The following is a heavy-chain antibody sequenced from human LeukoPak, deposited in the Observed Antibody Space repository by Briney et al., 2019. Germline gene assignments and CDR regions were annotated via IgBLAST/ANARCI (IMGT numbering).Heavy chain of an antibody. D-gene: IGHD3-3*01. J-gene: IGHJ4*02. V-gene: IGHV3-23*01. CDR1: GFTFSSYA. CDR2: ISGSGGST. CDR3: AKDSTIFGVICDY. Sequence: GGSLRLSCAASGFTFSSYAMSWVRQAPGKGLEWVSAISGSGGSTYYADSVKGRFAISRDNSKNTLYLQMNSLRAEDTAVYYCAKDSTIFGVICDYWGQGTLVTVSS.